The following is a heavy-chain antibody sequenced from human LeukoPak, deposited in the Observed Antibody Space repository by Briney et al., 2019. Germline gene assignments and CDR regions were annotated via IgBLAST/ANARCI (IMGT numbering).Heavy chain of an antibody. D-gene: IGHD6-13*01. CDR2: IYTSGST. CDR1: GGSISSGSYY. J-gene: IGHJ2*01. CDR3: ARVSSSWYQDWYFDL. Sequence: SETLSLTCTVSGGSISSGSYYWRWIRQPAGKGLEWIGRIYTSGSTNYNPSLKSRVTISVDTSKNQFSLKLSSVTAADTAVYYCARVSSSWYQDWYFDLWGRGTLVTVSS. V-gene: IGHV4-61*02.